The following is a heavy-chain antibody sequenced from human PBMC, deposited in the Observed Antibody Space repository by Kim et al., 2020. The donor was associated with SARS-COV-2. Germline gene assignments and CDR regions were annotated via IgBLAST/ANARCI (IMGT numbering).Heavy chain of an antibody. V-gene: IGHV3-7*03. Sequence: DSVKGRFTISRDNAKNSLYLQMNSLRAEDTAVYYCARDLGPYGSGSEFDYWGQGTLVTVSS. J-gene: IGHJ4*02. D-gene: IGHD3-10*01. CDR3: ARDLGPYGSGSEFDY.